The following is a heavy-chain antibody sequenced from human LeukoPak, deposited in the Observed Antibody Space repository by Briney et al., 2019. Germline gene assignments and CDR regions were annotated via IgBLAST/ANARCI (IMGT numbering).Heavy chain of an antibody. CDR1: RFTFSRYS. CDR3: AREGSGYYHDY. CDR2: ISSSAVSI. J-gene: IGHJ4*02. V-gene: IGHV3-21*01. Sequence: GGSLRLSCAASRFTFSRYSMNWVRQAPGKGPEWVSSISSSAVSIYYADSVKGRFTISRDNAKNSLYLQMNSLRAEDTAVYYCAREGSGYYHDYWGQGILVTVSS. D-gene: IGHD3-22*01.